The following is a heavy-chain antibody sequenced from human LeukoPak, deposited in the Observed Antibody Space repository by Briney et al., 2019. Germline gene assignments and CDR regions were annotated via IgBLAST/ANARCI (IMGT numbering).Heavy chain of an antibody. CDR1: GFTFSSYW. CDR2: ISYDGSNK. CDR3: ARDATVAGTFYGSGDAFDI. J-gene: IGHJ3*02. D-gene: IGHD6-19*01. V-gene: IGHV3-30-3*01. Sequence: GSLRLSCAASGFTFSSYWMSWVRQAPGKGLEWVAVISYDGSNKYYADSVKGRFTISRDNSKNTLYLQMNSLRAEDTAVYYCARDATVAGTFYGSGDAFDIWGQGTMVTVSS.